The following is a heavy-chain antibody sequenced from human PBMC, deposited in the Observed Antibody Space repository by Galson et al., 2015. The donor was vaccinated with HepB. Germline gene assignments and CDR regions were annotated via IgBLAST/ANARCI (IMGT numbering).Heavy chain of an antibody. V-gene: IGHV5-51*01. Sequence: QSGAEVKKPGESLKISCKASGYYFANYWIAWVRQMPGKGLECMGIIFPGDSDTKYSPSFQGQLTISADRSNTTAFLQWSSLKASDTAMYYCARYPDFYDTTGYYWGGFDYWGLGTLVTVSS. D-gene: IGHD3-22*01. J-gene: IGHJ4*02. CDR2: IFPGDSDT. CDR1: GYYFANYW. CDR3: ARYPDFYDTTGYYWGGFDY.